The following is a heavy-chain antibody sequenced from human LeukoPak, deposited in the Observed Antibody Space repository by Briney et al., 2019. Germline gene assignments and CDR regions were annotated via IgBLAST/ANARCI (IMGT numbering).Heavy chain of an antibody. D-gene: IGHD1/OR15-1a*01. CDR2: IRSNSRGI. Sequence: PGGSLRLSCAASGFTFNSYTMNWVRQAPGKGLESVSSIRSNSRGINYADSVKGRFTISRDNDKNTVFLEMNSLRAEDTAVYYCARDHGTLGEQNWFDPWGQGTLVTVSS. V-gene: IGHV3-21*06. CDR3: ARDHGTLGEQNWFDP. J-gene: IGHJ5*02. CDR1: GFTFNSYT.